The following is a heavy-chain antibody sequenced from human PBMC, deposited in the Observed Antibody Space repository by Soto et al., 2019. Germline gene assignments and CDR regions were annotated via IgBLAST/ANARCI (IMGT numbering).Heavy chain of an antibody. V-gene: IGHV4-39*01. CDR2: FFIGGNT. CDR1: VGSNTVGAIISYY. J-gene: IGHJ4*02. CDR3: ARRHGHDIEAYY. Sequence: TLSFTCTLSVGSNTVGAIISYYWNRMRHRPGKGLEGIGTFFIGGNTYYNPSLKSRVTTSVDTSKNQFSLKLSSVTAADTAVYFCARRHGHDIEAYYWGQG. D-gene: IGHD3-9*01.